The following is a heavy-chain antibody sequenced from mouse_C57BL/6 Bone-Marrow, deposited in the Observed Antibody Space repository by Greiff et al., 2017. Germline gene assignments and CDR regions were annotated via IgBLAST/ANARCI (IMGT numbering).Heavy chain of an antibody. CDR2: IWSGGST. CDR3: ARGIYYDYDYAMDY. Sequence: VQGVESGPGLVQPSQSLSITCTVSGFSLTSYGVHWVRQSPGKGLEWLGVIWSGGSTDYNAAFISRLSISKDNSKSQVFFKMNSLQADDTAIYYCARGIYYDYDYAMDYWGQGTSVTVSS. CDR1: GFSLTSYG. V-gene: IGHV2-2*01. D-gene: IGHD2-4*01. J-gene: IGHJ4*01.